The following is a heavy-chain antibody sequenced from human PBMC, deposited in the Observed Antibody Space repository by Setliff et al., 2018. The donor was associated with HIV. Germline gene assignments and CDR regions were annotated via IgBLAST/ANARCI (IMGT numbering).Heavy chain of an antibody. V-gene: IGHV3-74*01. CDR1: GFTFSSYW. Sequence: PGGSLRLSCAASGFTFSSYWMHWVRQAPGKGLVWVSRIDSDGSGISYADIVKGRFTISRDNSKNTLYLQMSSLRAEDTAVYYCVKARVDGDYYYYYYMDVWGKGTTVTVSS. D-gene: IGHD4-17*01. J-gene: IGHJ6*03. CDR2: IDSDGSGI. CDR3: VKARVDGDYYYYYYMDV.